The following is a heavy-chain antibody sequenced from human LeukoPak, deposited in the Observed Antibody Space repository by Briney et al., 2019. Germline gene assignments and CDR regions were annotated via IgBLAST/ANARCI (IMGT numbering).Heavy chain of an antibody. CDR2: IYTSGST. J-gene: IGHJ4*02. CDR1: GGSISSSSYY. D-gene: IGHD1-26*01. V-gene: IGHV4-61*02. Sequence: SETLSLTCTVSGGSISSSSYYWSWIRQPAGKGLEWIGRIYTSGSTTYNSSLKSRVTISLDTSKNHFSLRLSSVTAADTAVYYCARDREVGATGYYFDCWGQGTLVTVSS. CDR3: ARDREVGATGYYFDC.